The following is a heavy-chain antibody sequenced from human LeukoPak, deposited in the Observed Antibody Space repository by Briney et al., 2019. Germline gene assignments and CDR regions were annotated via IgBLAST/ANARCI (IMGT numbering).Heavy chain of an antibody. CDR3: ARYYGSGSYYFAAAFDY. CDR2: IIPIFGTA. D-gene: IGHD3-10*01. Sequence: GASVKVSCKASGGTFSSYAISWVRQAPGQGLEWMGGIIPIFGTANYAQKFQGRVTITADESTSTAYMELSSLRSEDTAAYYCARYYGSGSYYFAAAFDYWGQGTLVTVSS. J-gene: IGHJ4*02. CDR1: GGTFSSYA. V-gene: IGHV1-69*13.